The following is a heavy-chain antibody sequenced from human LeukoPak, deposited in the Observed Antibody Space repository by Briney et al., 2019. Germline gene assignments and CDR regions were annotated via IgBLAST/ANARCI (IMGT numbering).Heavy chain of an antibody. CDR3: ARENYGDYVEAFDI. Sequence: PGGSLRLSCAASGFTFSSYSMNWVRQAPGKGLEWVSSISSSSSDIYYADSVEGRFTISRDNAKHSLYLQMNSLRAEDTAVYYCARENYGDYVEAFDIWGQGTMVTVSS. CDR2: ISSSSSDI. D-gene: IGHD4-17*01. CDR1: GFTFSSYS. J-gene: IGHJ3*02. V-gene: IGHV3-21*01.